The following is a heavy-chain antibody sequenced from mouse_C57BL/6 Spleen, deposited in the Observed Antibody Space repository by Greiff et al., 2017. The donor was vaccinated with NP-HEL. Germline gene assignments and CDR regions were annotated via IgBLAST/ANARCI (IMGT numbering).Heavy chain of an antibody. CDR1: GFTFSDYG. CDR3: ARHDYDGFDY. Sequence: EVKLMESGGGLVKPGGSLKLSCAASGFTFSDYGMHWVRQAPEKGLEWVAYISSGSSTIYYADTVKGRFTISRDNAKNTLFLQMTSLRSEDTAMYYCARHDYDGFDYWAKAPLSQSPQ. D-gene: IGHD2-4*01. CDR2: ISSGSSTI. J-gene: IGHJ2*01. V-gene: IGHV5-17*01.